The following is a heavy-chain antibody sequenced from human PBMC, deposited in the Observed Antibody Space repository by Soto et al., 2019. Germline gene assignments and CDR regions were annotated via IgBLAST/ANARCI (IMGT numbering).Heavy chain of an antibody. D-gene: IGHD5-18*01. J-gene: IGHJ4*02. Sequence: EVQLVESGGGLVQPGGSLRLSCAASGFTFSTYAMQWVRQAPGKGLEFVSSISSNGGTTNYAYSVKGRFTMSRDNSRDTLYLQMGSLRPEDMAVYYCARDGRAMNDYWGQGTLVTVSS. V-gene: IGHV3-64*01. CDR1: GFTFSTYA. CDR3: ARDGRAMNDY. CDR2: ISSNGGTT.